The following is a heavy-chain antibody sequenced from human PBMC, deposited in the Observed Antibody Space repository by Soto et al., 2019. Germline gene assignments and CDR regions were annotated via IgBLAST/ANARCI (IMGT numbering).Heavy chain of an antibody. CDR3: ATRDL. V-gene: IGHV1-69*06. CDR1: GESLDSCA. Sequence: ECGESLDSCAVSSSRQATGQGLEWMGGIIPIFGTANYAQKFQGRVTISGDNSKNTLYLQMTSLRADDTAVYYCATRDL. CDR2: IIPIFGTA. J-gene: IGHJ2*01.